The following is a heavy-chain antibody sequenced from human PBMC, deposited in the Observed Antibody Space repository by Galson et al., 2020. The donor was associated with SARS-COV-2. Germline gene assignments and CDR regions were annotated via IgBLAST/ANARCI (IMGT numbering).Heavy chain of an antibody. V-gene: IGHV3-30-3*01. CDR2: ISYDGSNK. J-gene: IGHJ6*02. D-gene: IGHD6-6*01. CDR1: GFTFSSYA. Sequence: GGSLRLSCAASGFTFSSYAMHWVRQAPGKGLEWVAVISYDGSNKYYADSVKGRFTISRDNSKNTLYLQMNSLRAEDTAVYYCARDPESIAARRGGMDVWGQGTTVTVSS. CDR3: ARDPESIAARRGGMDV.